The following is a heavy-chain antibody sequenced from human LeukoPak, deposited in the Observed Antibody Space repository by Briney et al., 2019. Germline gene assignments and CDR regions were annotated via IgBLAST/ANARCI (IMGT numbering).Heavy chain of an antibody. D-gene: IGHD2-15*01. CDR1: VFTFSSYW. CDR3: ARERLLNFDY. Sequence: GGSLRLSCASSVFTFSSYWMSWVRQAPGKGLEWVANIKQDGSEKYYVDSVKGRFTISRDNAKNSLYLQMNSLRAEDTAVYYCARERLLNFDYWGQGTLVTVSS. V-gene: IGHV3-7*01. CDR2: IKQDGSEK. J-gene: IGHJ4*02.